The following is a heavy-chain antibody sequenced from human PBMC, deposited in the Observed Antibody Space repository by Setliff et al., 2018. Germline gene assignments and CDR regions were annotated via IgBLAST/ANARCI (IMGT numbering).Heavy chain of an antibody. CDR3: ARGRDFWSGYLVY. CDR2: INPNSGGT. J-gene: IGHJ4*02. Sequence: ASVKVSCKASGYTFTSYGISWVRQAPGQGLEWMGWINPNSGGTNYAQKFQGWVTMTRDTSIRTAYMELSRLRSDDTAVYYCARGRDFWSGYLVYWGQGTLVTVS. CDR1: GYTFTSYG. V-gene: IGHV1-2*04. D-gene: IGHD3-3*01.